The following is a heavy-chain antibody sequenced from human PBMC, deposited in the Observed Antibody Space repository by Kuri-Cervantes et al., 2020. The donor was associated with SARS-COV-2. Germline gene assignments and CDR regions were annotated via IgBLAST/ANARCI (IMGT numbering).Heavy chain of an antibody. J-gene: IGHJ4*02. CDR1: GYTFTSYG. Sequence: ASVKVSCKASGYTFTSYGISWVRQAPGQGLEWMGWISAYNGNTNYAQKLQGRVTMTTDTFTSTAYMELRSLRSDDTAVYYCARESGSRLLWFGELWLDYWGQGTLVTVSS. CDR2: ISAYNGNT. CDR3: ARESGSRLLWFGELWLDY. V-gene: IGHV1-18*01. D-gene: IGHD3-10*01.